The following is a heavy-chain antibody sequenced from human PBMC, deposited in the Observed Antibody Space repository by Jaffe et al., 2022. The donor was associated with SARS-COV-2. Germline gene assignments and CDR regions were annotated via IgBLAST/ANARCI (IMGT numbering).Heavy chain of an antibody. J-gene: IGHJ4*02. D-gene: IGHD4-17*01. CDR2: IYYSGST. CDR1: GGSISSYY. Sequence: QVQLQESGPGLVKPSETLSLTCTVSGGSISSYYWSWIRQPPGKGLEWIGYIYYSGSTNYNPSLKSRVTISVDTSKNQFSLKLSSVTAADTAVYYCARHSPYGDYVGYYFDYWGQGTLVTVSS. CDR3: ARHSPYGDYVGYYFDY. V-gene: IGHV4-59*08.